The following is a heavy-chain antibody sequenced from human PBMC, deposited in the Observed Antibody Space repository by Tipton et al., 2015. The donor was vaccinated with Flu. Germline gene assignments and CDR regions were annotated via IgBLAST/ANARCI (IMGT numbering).Heavy chain of an antibody. V-gene: IGHV4-4*07. Sequence: TLSLTCTVSGGSISSYYWSWIRQPAGKGLEWIGRTYTSGSTNYNPSLKSRVTMSVDTSKNQFSLKLSSVTAADTAVYYCARDGYYYDSSGLDYWGQGTLVTVSS. D-gene: IGHD3-22*01. CDR3: ARDGYYYDSSGLDY. J-gene: IGHJ4*02. CDR1: GGSISSYY. CDR2: TYTSGST.